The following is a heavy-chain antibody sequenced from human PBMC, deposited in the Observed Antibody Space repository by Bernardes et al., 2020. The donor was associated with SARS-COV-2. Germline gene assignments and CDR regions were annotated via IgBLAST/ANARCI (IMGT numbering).Heavy chain of an antibody. D-gene: IGHD2-2*01. CDR2: ITPSGGST. CDR3: ARPDCSSTSCYQDDAFDT. V-gene: IGHV1-46*01. Sequence: ASVKVSCKASGYTFTSYYMHWVRQAPGQGLEWMGIITPSGGSTSYAQKFQGRVTMTRDTSTSTVYMELSSLRSEDTAVYYCARPDCSSTSCYQDDAFDTWGQGTMVTVSS. CDR1: GYTFTSYY. J-gene: IGHJ3*02.